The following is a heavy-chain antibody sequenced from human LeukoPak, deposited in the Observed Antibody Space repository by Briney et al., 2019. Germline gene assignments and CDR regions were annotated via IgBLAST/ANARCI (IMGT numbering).Heavy chain of an antibody. CDR1: GFTFSSYA. J-gene: IGHJ4*02. CDR3: AESSYGDYSWGY. CDR2: IYSGGST. D-gene: IGHD4-17*01. Sequence: GGSLRLSCAASGFTFSSYAMSWVRQAPGKGLEWVSVIYSGGSTYYADSVKGRFTISRDNSKNTLYLQMNSLRAEDTAVYYCAESSYGDYSWGYWGQGTLVTVSS. V-gene: IGHV3-66*01.